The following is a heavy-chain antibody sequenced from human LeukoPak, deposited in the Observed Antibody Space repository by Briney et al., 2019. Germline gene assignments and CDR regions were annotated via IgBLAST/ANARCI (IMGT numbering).Heavy chain of an antibody. D-gene: IGHD3-22*01. V-gene: IGHV3-74*01. CDR3: ASREYYYDSSGYYPSFGY. Sequence: GGSLRLSCAASGFTFSSYWMHWVRQAPGKGLVWVSRINTDGSSTSYADSVKGRFTISRDNAKNTLYLQMTSLRAEATAVYYCASREYYYDSSGYYPSFGYWGQGTLVTVSS. CDR2: INTDGSST. J-gene: IGHJ4*02. CDR1: GFTFSSYW.